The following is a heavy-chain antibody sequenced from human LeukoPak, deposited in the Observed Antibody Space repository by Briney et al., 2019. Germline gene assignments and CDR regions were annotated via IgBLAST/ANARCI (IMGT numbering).Heavy chain of an antibody. CDR3: AREGNIPLTYYYGMDV. Sequence: SGGSLRLSCAASGFTFSTYAMHWVRQAPGKGLEWVAVISYDGSNIYYADSVKGRFTISRDNSKNTLYLQMNSLRTEGTAVYYCAREGNIPLTYYYGMDVWGQGTTVTVSS. D-gene: IGHD2-2*02. CDR2: ISYDGSNI. J-gene: IGHJ6*02. CDR1: GFTFSTYA. V-gene: IGHV3-30-3*01.